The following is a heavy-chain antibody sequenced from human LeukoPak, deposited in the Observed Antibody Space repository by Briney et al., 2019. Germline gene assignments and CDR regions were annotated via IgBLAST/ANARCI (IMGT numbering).Heavy chain of an antibody. CDR3: AREGHMTTVTTLDY. CDR2: ISSSNSYI. V-gene: IGHV3-21*01. D-gene: IGHD4-17*01. CDR1: GFTFSSYS. J-gene: IGHJ4*02. Sequence: GGSLRLSCAASGFTFSSYSMNWVRQAPGKGLEWVSSISSSNSYIYYADSVKGRFTISRDNAKNSLYLQMNSLRAEDTAVYYCAREGHMTTVTTLDYWGQGTLVTVSS.